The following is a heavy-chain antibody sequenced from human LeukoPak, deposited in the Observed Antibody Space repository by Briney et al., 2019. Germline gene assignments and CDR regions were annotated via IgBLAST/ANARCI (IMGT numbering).Heavy chain of an antibody. V-gene: IGHV1-18*01. D-gene: IGHD6-13*01. J-gene: IGHJ3*02. CDR1: GYTFTTYG. CDR3: APIAAAGANDAFDI. CDR2: TSGYNGDT. Sequence: ASVKVSCKASGYTFTTYGITWVRQAPGQGLEWMGWTSGYNGDTNYAQKLQGRVTMTRDTSISTAYMELSRLRSDDTAVYYCAPIAAAGANDAFDIWGQGTMVTVSS.